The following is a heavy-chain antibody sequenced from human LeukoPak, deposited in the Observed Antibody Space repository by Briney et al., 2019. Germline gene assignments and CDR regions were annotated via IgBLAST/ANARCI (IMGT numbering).Heavy chain of an antibody. CDR2: INHSGST. V-gene: IGHV4-34*01. J-gene: IGHJ6*03. Sequence: SETLSLTCAVYGGSFSGYYWSWIRQPPGKGLEWIGEINHSGSTNYNPSLKSRVTISVDTSKNQFSLKLSSVTAADTAVYYCARGPPSGYSSSGRPYRYMDVWGKGTTVTVSS. CDR1: GGSFSGYY. CDR3: ARGPPSGYSSSGRPYRYMDV. D-gene: IGHD6-13*01.